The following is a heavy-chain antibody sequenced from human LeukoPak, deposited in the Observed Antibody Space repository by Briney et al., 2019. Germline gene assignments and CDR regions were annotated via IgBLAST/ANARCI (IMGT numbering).Heavy chain of an antibody. V-gene: IGHV3-30-3*01. CDR3: ARDSSYCRGGSCYSFDY. Sequence: PGRSLRLSCAASEFTFSTYSMHWVRQAPGKGLEWVTFISYDGSDKYYPDSVKGRFTISRDNSKNMLYLQMNSLRAEDTAVYFCARDSSYCRGGSCYSFDYWGQGTLVTVSS. CDR1: EFTFSTYS. CDR2: ISYDGSDK. D-gene: IGHD2-15*01. J-gene: IGHJ4*02.